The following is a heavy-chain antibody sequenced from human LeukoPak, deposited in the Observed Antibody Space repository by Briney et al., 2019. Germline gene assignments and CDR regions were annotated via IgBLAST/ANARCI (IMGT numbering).Heavy chain of an antibody. J-gene: IGHJ4*02. Sequence: ASVKVSCKASGYTFIGSYVHWVRQAPGHGLEWMGWINPNTGGTTYAQEFQGRVTMTRDTSISTAYMELSRLRSDDTAVYYCARDYHDSSGHTYYFDNWGQGTLVTVSS. CDR1: GYTFIGSY. V-gene: IGHV1-2*02. D-gene: IGHD3-22*01. CDR3: ARDYHDSSGHTYYFDN. CDR2: INPNTGGT.